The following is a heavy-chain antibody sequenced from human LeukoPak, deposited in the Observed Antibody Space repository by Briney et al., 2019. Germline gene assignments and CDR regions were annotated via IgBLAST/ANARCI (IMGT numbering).Heavy chain of an antibody. D-gene: IGHD6-13*01. J-gene: IGHJ4*02. CDR3: ARSVIKGYYYDF. V-gene: IGHV3-7*01. CDR1: GFTFSSYW. CDR2: IKKDGSEK. Sequence: TGGSLRLSCAASGFTFSSYWMSWVRQAPGKGLEWVANIKKDGSEKYYVDSVKGRFTISRDNAKTSLYLQMNSLRAEDTAVYYCARSVIKGYYYDFWSQGTLVTVSS.